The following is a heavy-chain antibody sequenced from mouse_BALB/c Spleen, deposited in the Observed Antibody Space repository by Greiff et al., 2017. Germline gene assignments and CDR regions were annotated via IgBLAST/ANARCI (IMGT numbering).Heavy chain of an antibody. CDR1: GYTFTSYY. V-gene: IGHV1S56*01. J-gene: IGHJ3*01. Sequence: VQLQQSGPELVKPGASVRISCKASGYTFTSYYIHWVKQRPGQGLEWIGWIYPGNVNTKYNEKFKGKATLTADKSSSTAYMQLSSLTSEDSAVYFCARMGAEAWFAYWGQGTLVTVSA. CDR3: ARMGAEAWFAY. D-gene: IGHD2-3*01. CDR2: IYPGNVNT.